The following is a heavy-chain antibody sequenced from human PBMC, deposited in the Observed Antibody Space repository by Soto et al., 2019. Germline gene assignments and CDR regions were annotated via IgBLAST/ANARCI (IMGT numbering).Heavy chain of an antibody. CDR2: IKAGNGDI. Sequence: QVQLVQSGAEVMQPGASVKVSCKASGYTFTSPATHWVRQAPGQRLEWMGWIKAGNGDIKYSQKFQGRVTFTTDTSANTAYMELSSLRSEDTAIYYCATYVGYSSTCLSHWGQGTLVTVPS. CDR3: ATYVGYSSTCLSH. CDR1: GYTFTSPA. V-gene: IGHV1-3*01. J-gene: IGHJ4*02. D-gene: IGHD6-13*01.